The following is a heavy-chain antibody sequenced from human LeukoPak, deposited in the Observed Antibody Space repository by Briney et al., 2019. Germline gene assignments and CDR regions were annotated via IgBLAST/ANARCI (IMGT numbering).Heavy chain of an antibody. CDR2: IRYDGSDK. D-gene: IGHD1/OR15-1a*01. Sequence: GGSLRLSCAAFVFIFTDYGMHWVRQAPGKGLEWVAFIRYDGSDKYYADSVKGRVTIFRDNSKNTLYLQMNSLRAEDTAVYYCAKEGTASKPSDLDYWGQGTLVTVSS. CDR1: VFIFTDYG. CDR3: AKEGTASKPSDLDY. J-gene: IGHJ4*02. V-gene: IGHV3-30*02.